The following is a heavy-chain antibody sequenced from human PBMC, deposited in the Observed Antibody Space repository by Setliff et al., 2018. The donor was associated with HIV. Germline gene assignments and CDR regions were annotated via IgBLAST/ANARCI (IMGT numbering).Heavy chain of an antibody. Sequence: SETLSLTCSVSDGSMTSGSYYWGWIRQPPGKGLEWIGSVYYSGTTYYNPSLKSRLRMSVDTSKSQFTLKVISMTAADTAVYYCARLSCSSNSCPFDYWVQGTLVTVSS. V-gene: IGHV4-39*06. CDR2: VYYSGTT. J-gene: IGHJ4*02. CDR3: ARLSCSSNSCPFDY. D-gene: IGHD2-2*01. CDR1: DGSMTSGSYY.